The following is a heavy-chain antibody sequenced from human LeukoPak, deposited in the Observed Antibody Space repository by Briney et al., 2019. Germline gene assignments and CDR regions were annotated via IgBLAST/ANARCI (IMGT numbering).Heavy chain of an antibody. CDR2: INHSGST. V-gene: IGHV4-34*01. J-gene: IGHJ5*02. D-gene: IGHD6-13*01. CDR1: GGSFSGYY. CDR3: ARGVAAAGLYNWFDP. Sequence: ASETLSLTCAVYGGSFSGYYWSWIRQPPGKGLEWIGEINHSGSTNYNPSLKSRVTISVDTSKNQFSLKLSSVTAADTAVYYCARGVAAAGLYNWFDPWGQGTLVTVSS.